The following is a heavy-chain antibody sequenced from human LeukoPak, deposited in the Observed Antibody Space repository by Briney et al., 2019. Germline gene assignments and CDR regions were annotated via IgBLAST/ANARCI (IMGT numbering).Heavy chain of an antibody. J-gene: IGHJ5*02. D-gene: IGHD2-2*02. CDR2: INKIGTTT. CDR3: AKDRGGYCSSTSCYISGWFDP. V-gene: IGHV3-64*04. Sequence: SGGSLRLSCSASGFTFNSAGMHWVRQAPGKGLDYISSINKIGTTTYYADSAKGRFTISRDNSKNTLYLQMNSLRAEDTAVYYCAKDRGGYCSSTSCYISGWFDPWGQGTLVTVSS. CDR1: GFTFNSAG.